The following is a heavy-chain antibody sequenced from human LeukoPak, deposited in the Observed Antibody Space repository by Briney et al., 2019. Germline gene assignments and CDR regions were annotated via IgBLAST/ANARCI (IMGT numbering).Heavy chain of an antibody. CDR3: ARVPSPVAGFDY. D-gene: IGHD6-19*01. CDR1: GGTFSSYA. CDR2: IIPIFGTA. J-gene: IGHJ4*02. Sequence: EASVKVSCKASGGTFSSYAISWVRQAPGQGLEWMGGIIPIFGTANYAQKFQGRVTITADESTSTAYMELSSLRSEDTAVYYCARVPSPVAGFDYWGQGTLVTVSS. V-gene: IGHV1-69*13.